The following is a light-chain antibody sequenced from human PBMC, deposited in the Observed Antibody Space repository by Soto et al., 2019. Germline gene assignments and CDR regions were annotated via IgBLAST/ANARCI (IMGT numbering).Light chain of an antibody. CDR3: QQYNTWWT. V-gene: IGKV3-15*01. J-gene: IGKJ1*01. CDR1: QSIADS. CDR2: GAS. Sequence: EMVMTQSPATLSASPGERATLSCRASQSIADSLAWYQQKPGQAPRLLIYGASTRATGVPARFSGSGSGTEFTLIISSLQSEDFAVYYCQQYNTWWTFGQGTKVEVK.